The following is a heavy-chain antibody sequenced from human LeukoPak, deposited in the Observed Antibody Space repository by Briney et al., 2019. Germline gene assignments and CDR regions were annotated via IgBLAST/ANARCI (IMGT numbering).Heavy chain of an antibody. CDR1: GFTFSSYE. CDR2: ISSSGSTI. CDR3: ARGKTGYDAFDI. J-gene: IGHJ3*02. V-gene: IGHV3-48*03. Sequence: AGGSLRLSCAASGFTFSSYEMNWVRQAPGKGLEWVSYISSSGSTIYYADSVKGRFTISRDNAKNSLYLQMNSLRAEDTAVYYCARGKTGYDAFDIWGQGTMVTVSS. D-gene: IGHD3-9*01.